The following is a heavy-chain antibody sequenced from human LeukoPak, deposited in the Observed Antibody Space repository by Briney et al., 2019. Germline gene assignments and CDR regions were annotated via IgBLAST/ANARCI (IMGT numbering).Heavy chain of an antibody. CDR2: ISWNSGSI. J-gene: IGHJ4*02. V-gene: IGHV3-9*01. CDR1: GFTFDDYA. CDR3: ARHRIVVVPAAMVY. D-gene: IGHD2-2*01. Sequence: GGSLRLSCAASGFTFDDYAMHWVRQAPGKGLEWVSGISWNSGSIGYADSVKGRFTISRDNAKNSLYLQMNSLRAEDTAVYYCARHRIVVVPAAMVYWGQGTLVTVSS.